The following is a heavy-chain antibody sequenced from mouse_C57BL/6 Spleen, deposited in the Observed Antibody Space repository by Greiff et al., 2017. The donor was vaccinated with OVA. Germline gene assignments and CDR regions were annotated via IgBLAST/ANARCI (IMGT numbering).Heavy chain of an antibody. J-gene: IGHJ4*01. CDR2: IDPSDSYT. V-gene: IGHV1-50*01. Sequence: QVQLQQSGAELVKPGASVKLSCKASGYTFTSYWMQWVKQRPGQGLEWIGEIDPSDSYTNYNHKFKGKATLTVDTSSSTAYMHLSSLTSEDSAVYYCARGSPSREAMDYWGQGTSVTVSS. CDR3: ARGSPSREAMDY. CDR1: GYTFTSYW. D-gene: IGHD3-3*01.